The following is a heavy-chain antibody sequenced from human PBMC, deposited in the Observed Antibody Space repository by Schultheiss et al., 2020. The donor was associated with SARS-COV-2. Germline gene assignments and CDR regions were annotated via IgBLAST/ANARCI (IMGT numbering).Heavy chain of an antibody. CDR1: GYSFTSYW. V-gene: IGHV5-51*01. CDR2: IFPGNSDT. D-gene: IGHD3-22*01. CDR3: ARHSDSRGSDS. Sequence: GESLKISCKGSGYSFTSYWISWVRQMPGKGLEWMGIIFPGNSDTRYSPSLQGQVTISADKSTSTAYLQWSSLKASDTAMYYCARHSDSRGSDSWGQGTLVTVSS. J-gene: IGHJ4*02.